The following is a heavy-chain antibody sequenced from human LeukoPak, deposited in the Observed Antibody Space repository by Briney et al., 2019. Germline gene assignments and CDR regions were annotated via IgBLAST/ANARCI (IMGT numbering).Heavy chain of an antibody. CDR2: IYYSGST. CDR1: GGSISSYY. J-gene: IGHJ6*03. V-gene: IGHV4-59*01. Sequence: SETLSLTCTVSGGSISSYYWSWIRQPPGKGLEWIGYIYYSGSTNYNPSLRSRVTILVDTSKNQFSLKLSSVTAADTAVYYCARVAYYYMDVWGKGTTVTVSS. CDR3: ARVAYYYMDV.